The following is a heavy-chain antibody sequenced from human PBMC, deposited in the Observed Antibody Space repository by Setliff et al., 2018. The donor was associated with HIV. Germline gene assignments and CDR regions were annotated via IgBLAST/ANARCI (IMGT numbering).Heavy chain of an antibody. CDR2: INTDERYT. D-gene: IGHD2-15*01. J-gene: IGHJ6*03. CDR1: GFIFSGYW. CDR3: ARGRRDCSSGSCYGPYYMDV. V-gene: IGHV3-74*01. Sequence: PGGSLRLSCAASGFIFSGYWMHWVRQAPGKGLVWVSRINTDERYTLYADSVKGRFTISRDNAKSTLYLQMNSLRAEDTATYYCARGRRDCSSGSCYGPYYMDVWGKGTTVTVS.